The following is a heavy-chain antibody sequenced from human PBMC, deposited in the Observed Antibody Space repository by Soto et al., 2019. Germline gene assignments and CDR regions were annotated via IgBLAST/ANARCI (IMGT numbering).Heavy chain of an antibody. Sequence: QVQLVQSGAEEKKPGASVKVSCKASGYTFTSYAMHWVRQAPGQRLEWMGWINAGNGNTTYSQKFQGRVTITRDTPASTAYMELSSLRSEDTAVYYCASSGSYWGIDYWGQGTLVTVSS. CDR2: INAGNGNT. V-gene: IGHV1-3*05. CDR1: GYTFTSYA. J-gene: IGHJ4*02. CDR3: ASSGSYWGIDY. D-gene: IGHD1-26*01.